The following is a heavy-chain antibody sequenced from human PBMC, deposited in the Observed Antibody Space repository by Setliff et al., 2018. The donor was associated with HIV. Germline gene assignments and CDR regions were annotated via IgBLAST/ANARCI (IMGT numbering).Heavy chain of an antibody. V-gene: IGHV4-31*03. D-gene: IGHD3-10*01. CDR1: GGSVNSGDYY. J-gene: IGHJ4*02. Sequence: SETLSLTCTVSGGSVNSGDYYWSWIRQHPGKGLEWIGYIYYSGSTFYNPSLKSRGVISMETSKNQFSLKLNSVSAADTAVYYCAREVRGAQLYYFDYWGQGALVTVSS. CDR3: AREVRGAQLYYFDY. CDR2: IYYSGST.